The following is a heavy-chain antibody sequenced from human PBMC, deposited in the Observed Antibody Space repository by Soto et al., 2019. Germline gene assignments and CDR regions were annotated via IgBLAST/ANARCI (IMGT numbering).Heavy chain of an antibody. V-gene: IGHV3-48*03. J-gene: IGHJ5*02. CDR3: ARDTGRASADL. D-gene: IGHD6-13*01. CDR1: GFTFSYYE. CDR2: ISHTDRLT. Sequence: EVQLAESGGDLVQPGGSLRLSCIGSGFTFSYYEMNWVRQAPGKGLERVAFISHTDRLTHYPDYVRGRFTISRDNAKNSLYPHMTSLRVEDTAVYYCARDTGRASADLWGQGTLVTVSS.